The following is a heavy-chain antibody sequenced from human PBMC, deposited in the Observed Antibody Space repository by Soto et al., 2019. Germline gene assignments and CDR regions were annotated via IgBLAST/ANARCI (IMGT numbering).Heavy chain of an antibody. CDR2: IYYSGST. J-gene: IGHJ4*02. D-gene: IGHD3-10*01. CDR1: GGSISSSSYY. CDR3: ARRGAMVRGVEFDY. V-gene: IGHV4-39*01. Sequence: QLQLQESGPGLVKPSETLSLTCTVSGGSISSSSYYWGWIRQPPGKGLEWIGSIYYSGSTYYNPSLTSRVTISVDTSKNQFSLKLSSVTAADTAVYYCARRGAMVRGVEFDYWGQGTLVTVSS.